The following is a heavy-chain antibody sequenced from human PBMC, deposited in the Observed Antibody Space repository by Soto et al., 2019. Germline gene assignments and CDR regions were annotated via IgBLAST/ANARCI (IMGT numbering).Heavy chain of an antibody. CDR2: ISSSSATI. CDR1: GFTFSSYG. CDR3: ARDLGITMVRGVTGDADY. Sequence: GGSLRLSCAASGFTFSSYGMNWVRQAPGKGLEWVSYISSSSATIYYADSVKGRITISRDNAKNSLYLQMNSLRAEDTAVYYCARDLGITMVRGVTGDADYWGQGTLVTVSS. V-gene: IGHV3-48*01. D-gene: IGHD3-10*01. J-gene: IGHJ4*02.